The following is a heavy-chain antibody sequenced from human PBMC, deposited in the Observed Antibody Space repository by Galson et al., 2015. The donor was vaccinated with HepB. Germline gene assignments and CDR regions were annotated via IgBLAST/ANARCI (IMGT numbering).Heavy chain of an antibody. CDR3: ARGREYCSGGGCYDQYDS. V-gene: IGHV4-34*01. J-gene: IGHJ4*02. D-gene: IGHD2-15*01. Sequence: LTCAVNGGSFSGYYWRWIRQPPGKGLEWIGEVKHSGNTNYNLSLKSRVTISVDTSKNQFSLKLSSVTAADTAVYFCARGREYCSGGGCYDQYDSWGQGTLVTVSS. CDR1: GGSFSGYY. CDR2: VKHSGNT.